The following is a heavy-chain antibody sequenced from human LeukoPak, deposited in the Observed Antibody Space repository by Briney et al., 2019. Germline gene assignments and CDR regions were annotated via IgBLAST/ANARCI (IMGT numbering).Heavy chain of an antibody. V-gene: IGHV4-61*08. CDR2: IYYSGST. CDR1: GGSISSGDYY. Sequence: PSETLSLTCTVSGGSISSGDYYWSWIRQPPGKGLEWIGYIYYSGSTNYNPSLKSRVTMSVDTSKNQFSLKLSSVTAADTAVYYCARDGFDIWGQGTMVTVSS. CDR3: ARDGFDI. J-gene: IGHJ3*02.